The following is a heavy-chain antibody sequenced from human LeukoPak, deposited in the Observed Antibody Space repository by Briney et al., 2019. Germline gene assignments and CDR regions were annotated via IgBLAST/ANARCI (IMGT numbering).Heavy chain of an antibody. CDR1: GFTFSDYY. CDR3: ARNIGGINYDYVWGSYRFRFDP. CDR2: ISSSGSTI. V-gene: IGHV3-11*04. Sequence: GGSLRLSCAASGFTFSDYYMGWLRQAPGKGLEWVSYISSSGSTIYYTDSVKGRFTISRDNAKNSLYLQMNSLRAEDTAVNYCARNIGGINYDYVWGSYRFRFDPWGQGTLVTVSS. D-gene: IGHD3-16*02. J-gene: IGHJ5*02.